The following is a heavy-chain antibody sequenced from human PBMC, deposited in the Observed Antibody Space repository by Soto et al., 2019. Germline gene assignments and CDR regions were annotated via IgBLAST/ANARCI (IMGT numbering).Heavy chain of an antibody. V-gene: IGHV3-64D*08. CDR3: VKDHPGIVVVPAAINYFDY. Sequence: PGGSLRLSCAASGCTFSSYAMHWVRQAPGKGLEYVSAISSNGGSTYYADSVKGRFTISRDNSKNTLYLQMSSLRAEDTAVYYCVKDHPGIVVVPAAINYFDYWGQGTLVTV. CDR2: ISSNGGST. CDR1: GCTFSSYA. J-gene: IGHJ4*02. D-gene: IGHD2-2*01.